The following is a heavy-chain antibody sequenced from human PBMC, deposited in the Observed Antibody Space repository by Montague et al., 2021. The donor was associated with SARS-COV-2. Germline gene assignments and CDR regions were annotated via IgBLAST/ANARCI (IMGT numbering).Heavy chain of an antibody. CDR2: MNHSGST. CDR3: ARGVTYYDILTSYYKGNYYYGMDV. Sequence: SETLSLTCAVYGGSFSGFYWSWIRQPPGKGLEWIGEMNHSGSTNYNPSLKSRVTISVDTSKNQFSLKLSSVTAADTAVYYCARGVTYYDILTSYYKGNYYYGMDVWGQGTTVTVSS. D-gene: IGHD3-9*01. J-gene: IGHJ6*02. V-gene: IGHV4-34*01. CDR1: GGSFSGFY.